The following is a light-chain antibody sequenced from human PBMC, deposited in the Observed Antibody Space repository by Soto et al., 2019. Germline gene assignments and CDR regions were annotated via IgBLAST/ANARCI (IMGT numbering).Light chain of an antibody. CDR2: EAS. Sequence: DIQMTQSPSPLSASVGDRVTITCQASQDINNKLNWYQQKPGESPKLLIYEASNLEMGVPSRFTGSGSGTDFTFTISSLQPEDFATYYCQQYINPPFTFGPGTKVDIK. V-gene: IGKV1-33*01. CDR1: QDINNK. CDR3: QQYINPPFT. J-gene: IGKJ3*01.